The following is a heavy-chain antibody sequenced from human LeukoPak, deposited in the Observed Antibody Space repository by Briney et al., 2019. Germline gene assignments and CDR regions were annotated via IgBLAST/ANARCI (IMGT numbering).Heavy chain of an antibody. Sequence: PSETLSLTCTVSGGSVSSGSYYWSWIRQPPGKGLEWIGYIYYSGSTNYNPSLKSRVTISVDASKKQFSLKLTSVTAADTAVYFCARDRALGGWLLTFDYWGRGTLVTVSS. CDR3: ARDRALGGWLLTFDY. J-gene: IGHJ4*02. CDR2: IYYSGST. V-gene: IGHV4-61*01. CDR1: GGSVSSGSYY. D-gene: IGHD5-24*01.